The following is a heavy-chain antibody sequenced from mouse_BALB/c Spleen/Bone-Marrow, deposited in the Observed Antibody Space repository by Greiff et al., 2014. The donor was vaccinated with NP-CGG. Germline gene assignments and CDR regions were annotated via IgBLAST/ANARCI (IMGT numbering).Heavy chain of an antibody. Sequence: QVQLQQSGAELVRPGTSVKVSCKASGYAFTNYLIEWVKQRPGQGLEWIGVINLGSGSSNYNENFKGKATLTADRSSSTAYMLLSSLTSDDSAVYFCARSRGYDVGPFAFWGQGTLVTVSA. CDR1: GYAFTNYL. J-gene: IGHJ3*01. CDR2: INLGSGSS. CDR3: ARSRGYDVGPFAF. D-gene: IGHD2-2*01. V-gene: IGHV1-54*01.